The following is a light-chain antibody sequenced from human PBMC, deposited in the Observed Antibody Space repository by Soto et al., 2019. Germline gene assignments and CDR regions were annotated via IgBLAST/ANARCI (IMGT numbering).Light chain of an antibody. J-gene: IGLJ1*01. CDR1: SSDVGAYNY. V-gene: IGLV2-8*01. CDR3: SSHAGNNNYV. Sequence: QSVLTQPPSASGSVGQSVTISCTGTSSDVGAYNYVSWYQQHPVKAPKLMIYEVSKRPSGVPDRVSGSKSGYTASLTVSGLQAEDEADYYCSSHAGNNNYVFGTGTKVTVL. CDR2: EVS.